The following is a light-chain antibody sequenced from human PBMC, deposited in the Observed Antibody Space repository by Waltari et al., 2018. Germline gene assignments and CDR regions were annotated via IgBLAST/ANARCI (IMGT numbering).Light chain of an antibody. Sequence: EMVLTQSPGTLSLSLGERATLSCRASQSVSNSYLACYQKKPGQAPRLLIYGASSRATGIPDRFSGSGSGTDFTLTISRLEPEDFAVYYCQQYGSSPWTFGQGTKVEIK. CDR2: GAS. J-gene: IGKJ1*01. CDR1: QSVSNSY. V-gene: IGKV3-20*01. CDR3: QQYGSSPWT.